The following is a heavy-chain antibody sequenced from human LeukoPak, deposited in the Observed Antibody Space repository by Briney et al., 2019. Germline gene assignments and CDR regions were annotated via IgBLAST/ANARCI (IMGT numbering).Heavy chain of an antibody. J-gene: IGHJ4*02. CDR2: LSSSGSAF. CDR3: ARDGRGGHNDF. V-gene: IGHV3-48*03. CDR1: GFTFRSYE. Sequence: GGSLRLSCEDSGFTFRSYEMNWVRQAPGKGLEWIAYLSSSGSAFSHADSVKGRFTIARDNAKNSLFLQMDGLRVDDTAVYFCARDGRGGHNDFWGQGTLITVSS. D-gene: IGHD4-23*01.